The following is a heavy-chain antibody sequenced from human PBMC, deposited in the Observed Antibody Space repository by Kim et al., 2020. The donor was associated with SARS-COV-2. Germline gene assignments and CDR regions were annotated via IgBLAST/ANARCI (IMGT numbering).Heavy chain of an antibody. V-gene: IGHV3-23*01. D-gene: IGHD2-15*01. J-gene: IGHJ4*02. Sequence: GGSLRLSCAASGFTFSSYAMSWVRQAPGKGLEWVSAISGSGGSTYYADSVKGRFTISRDNSKNTLYLQMNSLRAEDTAVYYCAKVGCSGGSCYDYFDYWGQRTLVTVSS. CDR3: AKVGCSGGSCYDYFDY. CDR2: ISGSGGST. CDR1: GFTFSSYA.